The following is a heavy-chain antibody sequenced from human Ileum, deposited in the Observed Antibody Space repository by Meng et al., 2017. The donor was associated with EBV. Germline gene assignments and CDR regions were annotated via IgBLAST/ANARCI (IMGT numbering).Heavy chain of an antibody. Sequence: QVQLVQSGSELKKPWASVKVSCKASGYSFNKFAINWVRQAPGQGLEWVGWINTKTGDPRYAQGFTGRFVFSLDTSVSTAYLQISSLKPEDTAVYYCVRDGRSINLLDYWGQGTLVTVSS. V-gene: IGHV7-4-1*02. CDR3: VRDGRSINLLDY. CDR2: INTKTGDP. D-gene: IGHD2-15*01. CDR1: GYSFNKFA. J-gene: IGHJ4*02.